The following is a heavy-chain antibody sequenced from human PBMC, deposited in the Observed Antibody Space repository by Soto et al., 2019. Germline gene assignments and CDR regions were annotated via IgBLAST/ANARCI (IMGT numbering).Heavy chain of an antibody. CDR1: GFMFSSHP. J-gene: IGHJ5*02. Sequence: GSLSVSWGASGFMFSSHPVSWVRHAPRKWLELFPPVPGSGGSKYYGDFVKGRFSISRDNSKSRLYLQMHSLRAEDTAVSYCARNGYCSRTRCYHWFDRWG. CDR3: ARNGYCSRTRCYHWFDR. V-gene: IGHV3-23*02. CDR2: VPGSGGSK. D-gene: IGHD2-2*01.